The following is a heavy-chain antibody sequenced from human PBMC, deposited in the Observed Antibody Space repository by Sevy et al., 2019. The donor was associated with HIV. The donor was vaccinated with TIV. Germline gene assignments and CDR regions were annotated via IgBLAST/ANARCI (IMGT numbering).Heavy chain of an antibody. V-gene: IGHV1-8*01. J-gene: IGHJ6*02. CDR1: GYTFTSYD. CDR3: ATVSSITGTTRYYYYGMDV. D-gene: IGHD1-20*01. Sequence: ASVKVSCEASGYTFTSYDINWVRQATGQGLEWMGWMNPNSGNTGYAQKFQGRVTMTRNTSISTAYMELSSLRSEDTAVYYCATVSSITGTTRYYYYGMDVWGQGTTVTVSS. CDR2: MNPNSGNT.